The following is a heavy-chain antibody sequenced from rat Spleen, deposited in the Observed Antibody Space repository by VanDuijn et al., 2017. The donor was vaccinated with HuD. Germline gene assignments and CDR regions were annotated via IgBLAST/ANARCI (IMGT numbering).Heavy chain of an antibody. J-gene: IGHJ2*01. V-gene: IGHV5-29*01. CDR1: GFTFNNYG. Sequence: EVQLVESDGGLVQPGRSLKLSCAASGFTFNNYGMAWVRQAPTKGLEWVATFSYDGISTYYRDSVRGRFTISSDDAKTTLYLQMDSLRSEDTATYYCARHPDYSNYFDYWGQGVMVTVSS. D-gene: IGHD1-1*01. CDR2: FSYDGIST. CDR3: ARHPDYSNYFDY.